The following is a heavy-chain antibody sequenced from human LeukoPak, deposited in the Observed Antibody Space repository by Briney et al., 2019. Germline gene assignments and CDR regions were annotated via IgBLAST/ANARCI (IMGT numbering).Heavy chain of an antibody. CDR2: IVVGSGNT. Sequence: WASVKVSCKASGFTFTSSAMQWVRQARGQRLEWIGWIVVGSGNTNYAQKFQERVTITRDMSTSTAYMELSSLRSEDTAVYFCARDTSEGDYAWWFDPWGQGTLVTVAS. CDR1: GFTFTSSA. CDR3: ARDTSEGDYAWWFDP. D-gene: IGHD3-16*01. J-gene: IGHJ5*02. V-gene: IGHV1-58*02.